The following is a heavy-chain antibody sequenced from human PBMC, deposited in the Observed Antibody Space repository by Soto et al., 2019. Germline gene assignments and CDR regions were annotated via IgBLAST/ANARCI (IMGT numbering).Heavy chain of an antibody. CDR2: INSDGSST. V-gene: IGHV3-74*01. D-gene: IGHD1-26*01. J-gene: IGHJ3*02. Sequence: GGSLRLSCAASGFTFSSYWMHWVRQAPGKGLVWVSRINSDGSSTSYADSVKGRFTISRDNAKNTLYLQMNSLRAEDTAVYYCARMWGATSVDAFEIWDQGTMVTVSS. CDR3: ARMWGATSVDAFEI. CDR1: GFTFSSYW.